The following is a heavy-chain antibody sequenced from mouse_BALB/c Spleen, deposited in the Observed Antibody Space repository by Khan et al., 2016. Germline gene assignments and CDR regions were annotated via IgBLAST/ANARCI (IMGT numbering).Heavy chain of an antibody. Sequence: QMQLEESGPGLVAPSQSLSITCTVSGFSLIAYGVNWVRQPPGKSLEWLGMIWGDGTTDYNSALKSRLNITKDNSKSQVFLKMNSLQTDDTARYYCARDGWGYYAMDYWGQGTSVTGSS. CDR1: GFSLIAYG. V-gene: IGHV2-6-7*01. CDR2: IWGDGTT. D-gene: IGHD2-2*01. J-gene: IGHJ4*01. CDR3: ARDGWGYYAMDY.